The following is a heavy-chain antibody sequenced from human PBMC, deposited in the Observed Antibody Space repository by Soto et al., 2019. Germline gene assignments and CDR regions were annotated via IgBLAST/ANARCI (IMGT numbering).Heavy chain of an antibody. D-gene: IGHD2-15*01. CDR3: ARDITTIVVVVAAGWASDAFDI. Sequence: QVQLVQSGAEVKKPGASVKVSCKASGYTFTSYGISWVRQAPGQGLEWMGWISAYNGNTNYAQKLQGRVTMTTDTSTSTAYMELRSLRSDDTAVYYCARDITTIVVVVAAGWASDAFDIWGQGTMVTVSS. CDR2: ISAYNGNT. V-gene: IGHV1-18*01. CDR1: GYTFTSYG. J-gene: IGHJ3*02.